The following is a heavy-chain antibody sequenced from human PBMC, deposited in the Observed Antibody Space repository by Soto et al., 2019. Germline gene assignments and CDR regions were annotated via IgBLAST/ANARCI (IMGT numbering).Heavy chain of an antibody. V-gene: IGHV1-69*01. J-gene: IGHJ4*02. D-gene: IGHD6-13*01. CDR3: ARVVAAAGQGDD. Sequence: QVQLVQSGAEVKQPGSSVKVSCKASGGTFSSYAISWVRQAPVQGLEWMGGIIPIFGTANYAQKFQGRVTITAEESTSTAYMELSSLRSEDTAVYYCARVVAAAGQGDDWGQGTLVTVSS. CDR2: IIPIFGTA. CDR1: GGTFSSYA.